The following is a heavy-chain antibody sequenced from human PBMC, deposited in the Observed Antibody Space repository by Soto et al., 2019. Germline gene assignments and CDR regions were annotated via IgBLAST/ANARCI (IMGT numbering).Heavy chain of an antibody. V-gene: IGHV5-10-1*01. D-gene: IGHD6-19*01. CDR2: IDPGDSYT. Sequence: PGESLKISCKGSGYWINWVRQMPGKGLEWMGRIDPGDSYTNYSPSFQGHVTISGDKSTRTAYLQWSSLKASDTAMYYCSSGWAEGMDVWGQGTTVTVSS. CDR3: SSGWAEGMDV. J-gene: IGHJ6*02. CDR1: GYW.